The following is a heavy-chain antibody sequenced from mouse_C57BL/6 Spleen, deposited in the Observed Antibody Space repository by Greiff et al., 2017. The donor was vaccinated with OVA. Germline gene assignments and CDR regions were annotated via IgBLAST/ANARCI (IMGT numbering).Heavy chain of an antibody. J-gene: IGHJ3*01. CDR3: ARGGLTTVPSWFAY. D-gene: IGHD1-1*01. CDR1: GYTFTSYW. V-gene: IGHV1-53*01. CDR2: INPSNGGT. Sequence: QVQLKQPGTELVKPGASVKLSCKASGYTFTSYWMHWVKQRPGQGLEWIGNINPSNGGTNYNEKFKSKATLTVDKSSSTAYMQLSSLTSEDSAVYYCARGGLTTVPSWFAYWGQGTLVTVSA.